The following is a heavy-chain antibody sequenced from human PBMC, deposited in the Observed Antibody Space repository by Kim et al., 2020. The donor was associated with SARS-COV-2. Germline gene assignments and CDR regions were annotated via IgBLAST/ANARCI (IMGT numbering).Heavy chain of an antibody. CDR3: AKVSGAGNAFDI. D-gene: IGHD1-26*01. Sequence: YSREPLKVRFTISRDKSKNPLYLQKNRLRAEETAVYYCAKVSGAGNAFDIWGQGTMVTVSS. J-gene: IGHJ3*02. V-gene: IGHV3-23*02.